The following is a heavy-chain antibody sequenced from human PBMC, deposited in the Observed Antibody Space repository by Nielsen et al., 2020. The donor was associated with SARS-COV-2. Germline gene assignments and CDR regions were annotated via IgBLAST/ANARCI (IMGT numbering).Heavy chain of an antibody. Sequence: SETLSLTCAVYGGSFSGYYWSWIRQPTGKGLEWIGEINHSGSTNYNPSLKSRVTISVDTSKNQFSLKLSSVTAADTAVYYCARGSTQLVRWFDPWGQGTLVTVSS. CDR2: INHSGST. D-gene: IGHD6-13*01. V-gene: IGHV4-34*01. J-gene: IGHJ5*02. CDR3: ARGSTQLVRWFDP. CDR1: GGSFSGYY.